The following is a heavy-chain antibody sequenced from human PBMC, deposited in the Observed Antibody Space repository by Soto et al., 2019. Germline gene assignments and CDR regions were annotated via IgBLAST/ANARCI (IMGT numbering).Heavy chain of an antibody. J-gene: IGHJ6*02. CDR3: AKTDSSGSNFYYYYYGMDV. V-gene: IGHV3-7*01. Sequence: PGGSLRLSCAASGFTFSSYWMSWVRQAPGKGLEWVANIKQDGSEKYYVDSVKGRFTISRDNAKNSLYLQMNSLRAEDTAVYYCAKTDSSGSNFYYYYYGMDVWGQGTTVTVSS. CDR1: GFTFSSYW. CDR2: IKQDGSEK. D-gene: IGHD6-19*01.